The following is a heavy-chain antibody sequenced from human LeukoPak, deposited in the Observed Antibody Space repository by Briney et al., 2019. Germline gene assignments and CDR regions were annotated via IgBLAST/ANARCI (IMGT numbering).Heavy chain of an antibody. CDR3: AGRITGTSDHLP. V-gene: IGHV1-69*13. Sequence: SVKVSCKASGGTFSSYAISWVRQAPGQGLEWMGGIIPIFGTANYAQKFQGRVTITADESTSTAYMELSSLRSEDTAMYYCAGRITGTSDHLPWGQGTLVTVSS. CDR1: GGTFSSYA. D-gene: IGHD1-7*01. J-gene: IGHJ5*02. CDR2: IIPIFGTA.